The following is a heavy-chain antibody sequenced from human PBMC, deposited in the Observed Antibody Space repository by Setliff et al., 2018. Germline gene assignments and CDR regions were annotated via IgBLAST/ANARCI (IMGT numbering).Heavy chain of an antibody. CDR3: ARHHAQYYSDSSGYYYEDWYFDL. V-gene: IGHV4-59*08. CDR1: GISISNYY. J-gene: IGHJ2*01. Sequence: SETLSLTCTVSGISISNYYWSWIRQPPGKGLEWIGYIYSSGNPNYNPSNYNPSLKSRVTMSVDASMNQFSLKVNSVTAADTAVYYCARHHAQYYSDSSGYYYEDWYFDLWGRGTLVTVSS. CDR2: IYSSGNPNYNPS. D-gene: IGHD3-22*01.